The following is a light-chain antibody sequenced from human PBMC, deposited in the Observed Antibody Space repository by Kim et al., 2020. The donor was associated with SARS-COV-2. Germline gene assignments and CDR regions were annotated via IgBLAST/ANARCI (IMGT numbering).Light chain of an antibody. CDR1: SGSIASNY. CDR3: QSYDSSNVV. Sequence: GKTVTIACTSSSGSIASNYVQWYQQRPGSAPTTVIYEDNQRPSGVPDRFSGSIDSSSSSASLTISGLKTEDEADYYCQSYDSSNVVFGGGTQLTVL. CDR2: EDN. V-gene: IGLV6-57*02. J-gene: IGLJ2*01.